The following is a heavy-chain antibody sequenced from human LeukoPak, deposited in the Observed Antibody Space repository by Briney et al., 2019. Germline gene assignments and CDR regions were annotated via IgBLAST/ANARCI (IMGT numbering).Heavy chain of an antibody. CDR3: ARGRDFDY. CDR1: GFTLSSYW. V-gene: IGHV3-7*03. CDR2: IKEDGSEK. J-gene: IGHJ4*02. Sequence: GGSLRLSCAASGFTLSSYWMIWVRQAPGKGLEWVANIKEDGSEKYFVDSVKGRFTISRDNAKNSLYLQMNSLRAEDTAVYYCARGRDFDYWGQGTLVTVSS.